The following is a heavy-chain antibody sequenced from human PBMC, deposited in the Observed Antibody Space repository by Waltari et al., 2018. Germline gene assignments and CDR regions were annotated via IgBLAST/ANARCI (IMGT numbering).Heavy chain of an antibody. Sequence: AQLQESGPGLLKPSETRSLTCPVSGYSISSASYWVWIRQHPGKGLEWVSAISGSGGSTYYADSVKGRFTISRDNSKNTLYLQMNSLRAEDTAVYYCAKDLSRWLDPIAVAGQFDYWGQGTLVTVSS. V-gene: IGHV3-23*01. CDR1: GYSISSAS. D-gene: IGHD6-19*01. CDR2: ISGSGGST. CDR3: AKDLSRWLDPIAVAGQFDY. J-gene: IGHJ4*02.